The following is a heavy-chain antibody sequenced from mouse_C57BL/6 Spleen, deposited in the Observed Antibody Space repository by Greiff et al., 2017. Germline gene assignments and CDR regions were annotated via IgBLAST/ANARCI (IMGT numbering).Heavy chain of an antibody. CDR3: ARHEEFYAMDY. V-gene: IGHV5-6*02. J-gene: IGHJ4*01. CDR2: ISSGGSYT. Sequence: EVMLVESGGDLVKPGGSLKLSCAASGFTFSSYGMSWVRQTPDKRLEWVATISSGGSYTYYPDSVKGRFTISRDNSKNTLYLQMSSLKSEDTAMYYCARHEEFYAMDYWGQGTSVTVSS. CDR1: GFTFSSYG.